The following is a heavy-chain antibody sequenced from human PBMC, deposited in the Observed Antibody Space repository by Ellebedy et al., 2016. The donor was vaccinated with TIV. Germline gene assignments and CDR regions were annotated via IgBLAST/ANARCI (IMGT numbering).Heavy chain of an antibody. J-gene: IGHJ4*02. CDR1: GYTFNSDG. D-gene: IGHD2-21*02. CDR3: ARDRRSYRDADFYPGQY. CDR2: ISAHNGKT. V-gene: IGHV1-18*01. Sequence: ASVKVSCXASGYTFNSDGINWVRQAPGQGLEWMGWISAHNGKTNYAQKFQGRVTITRDTSASTAYMELSSLRSADTAVYYCARDRRSYRDADFYPGQYWGQGTLVNVSS.